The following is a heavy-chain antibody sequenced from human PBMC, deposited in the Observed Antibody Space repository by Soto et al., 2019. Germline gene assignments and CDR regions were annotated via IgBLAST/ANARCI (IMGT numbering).Heavy chain of an antibody. V-gene: IGHV4-39*01. CDR2: IFYSGST. D-gene: IGHD2-15*01. Sequence: SETLSLTCAVYGGSFSGYSWDWIRQPPGKGLERIGSIFYSGSTYYNPSLKSRVTISVDTSKNQFSLTLTSVTAADTAVYYCARQCRGVTCHWFVPWGQGTLVTVSS. CDR3: ARQCRGVTCHWFVP. J-gene: IGHJ5*02. CDR1: GGSFSGYS.